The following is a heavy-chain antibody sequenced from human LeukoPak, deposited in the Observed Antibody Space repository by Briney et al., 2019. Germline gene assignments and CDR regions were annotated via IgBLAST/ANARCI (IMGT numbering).Heavy chain of an antibody. CDR1: GFTFDDYT. CDR3: AKDISGQWLVPDYYYYGMDV. Sequence: GGSLRLSCAASGFTFDDYTMHWVRQAPGKGLEWVSLISWDGGSTYYADSVKGRFTISRDNSKNSLYLQMNSLRTEDTALYYCAKDISGQWLVPDYYYYGMDVWGQGTTVTVSS. D-gene: IGHD6-19*01. CDR2: ISWDGGST. V-gene: IGHV3-43*01. J-gene: IGHJ6*02.